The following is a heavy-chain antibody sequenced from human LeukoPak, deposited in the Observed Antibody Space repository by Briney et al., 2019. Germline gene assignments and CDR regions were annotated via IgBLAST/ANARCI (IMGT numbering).Heavy chain of an antibody. CDR1: GFVFSIYT. V-gene: IGHV3-64D*06. CDR2: ISGSGNGGSI. CDR3: VKDFGRVRGTPDS. Sequence: GGSLRLSCSASGFVFSIYTMYWVRQAPGKGPEYVSTISGSGNGGSIYYADSVKGRFTISRDDSKSIVYLQMNGLRSEDTAVYYCVKDFGRVRGTPDSWGQGTLVTVSS. D-gene: IGHD2/OR15-2a*01. J-gene: IGHJ4*02.